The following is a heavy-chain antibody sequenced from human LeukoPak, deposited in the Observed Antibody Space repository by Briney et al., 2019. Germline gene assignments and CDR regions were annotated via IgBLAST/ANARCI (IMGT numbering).Heavy chain of an antibody. Sequence: TGGSLRLTCAASGFTFSSYAMHWVRQAPGKGLEYVSAISSNGGSTYYANSVKGRFTISRDNSKNTLYLQMGSLRAEDMAVYYCASSRWGVNWGQGTLVTVSS. CDR1: GFTFSSYA. CDR3: ASSRWGVN. D-gene: IGHD5-24*01. J-gene: IGHJ4*02. CDR2: ISSNGGST. V-gene: IGHV3-64*01.